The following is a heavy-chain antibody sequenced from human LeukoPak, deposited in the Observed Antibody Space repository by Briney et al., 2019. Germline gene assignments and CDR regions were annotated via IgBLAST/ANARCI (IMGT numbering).Heavy chain of an antibody. Sequence: SETLSLTCTVSGGSISSGDYYWSWIRQPPGKGLEWIGYIYYSGSTYYNPSLKGRVTISVDTSKNQFSLKLSSVTAADTAVYYCAIEPSAYCGGDCYGNYWGQGTLVTVSP. V-gene: IGHV4-30-4*01. CDR3: AIEPSAYCGGDCYGNY. CDR1: GGSISSGDYY. CDR2: IYYSGST. D-gene: IGHD2-21*02. J-gene: IGHJ4*02.